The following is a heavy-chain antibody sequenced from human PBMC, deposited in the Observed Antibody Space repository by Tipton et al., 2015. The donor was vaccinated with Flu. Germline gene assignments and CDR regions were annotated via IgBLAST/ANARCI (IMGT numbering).Heavy chain of an antibody. CDR2: IYYSGST. J-gene: IGHJ4*02. CDR1: GGSISSYY. CDR3: ARGGVSNSGYRN. D-gene: IGHD5-12*01. V-gene: IGHV4-59*01. Sequence: TLSLTCTVSGGSISSYYWGWIRQPPGKGLEWIGYIYYSGSTNYNPSLKSRVTISVDTSKNQFSLKLSSVTAADTAVYYCARGGVSNSGYRNWGQGTLVTVSS.